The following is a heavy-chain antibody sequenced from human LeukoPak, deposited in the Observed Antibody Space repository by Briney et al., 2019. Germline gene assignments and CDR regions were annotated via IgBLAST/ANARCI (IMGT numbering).Heavy chain of an antibody. CDR1: GGSISSYY. CDR3: ARGLVNLPPGDY. J-gene: IGHJ4*02. D-gene: IGHD5-24*01. CDR2: INHSGST. V-gene: IGHV4-34*01. Sequence: SETLSLTCTVSGGSISSYYWSWIRQPPGKGLEWIGEINHSGSTKYNPSLKSRVTISVDTSKKQFSLKLSSVTAADTAVYYCARGLVNLPPGDYWGQGSLVTVSS.